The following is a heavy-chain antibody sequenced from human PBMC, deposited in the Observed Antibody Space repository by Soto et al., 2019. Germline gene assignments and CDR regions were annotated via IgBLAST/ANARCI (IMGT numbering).Heavy chain of an antibody. CDR3: ATIWFGDGDF. J-gene: IGHJ4*02. CDR1: GGSISSYY. V-gene: IGHV4-59*04. Sequence: SETLSLTCTVSGGSISSYYWSWIRQPPGKGLEWIGYIYYSGSTYYNPSLKSRVTISVDTSKNQFSLKLSSVTAADTALYYCATIWFGDGDFWGQGTLVTVS. CDR2: IYYSGST. D-gene: IGHD3-10*01.